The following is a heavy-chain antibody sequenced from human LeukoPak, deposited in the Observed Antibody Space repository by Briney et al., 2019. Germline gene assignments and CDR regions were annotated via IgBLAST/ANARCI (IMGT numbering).Heavy chain of an antibody. D-gene: IGHD3-10*01. CDR3: ARPNYGSGSYYYDY. CDR1: GYSISSGYY. CDR2: IYHDGST. V-gene: IGHV4-38-2*02. Sequence: SETLSLTCTVSGYSISSGYYWGWIRQPPGKGLEWIGNIYHDGSTYYNPSLKSRVTVSVDTSKNQFSLKLSSVTAADTAVYYCARPNYGSGSYYYDYWGQGTLVTVSS. J-gene: IGHJ4*02.